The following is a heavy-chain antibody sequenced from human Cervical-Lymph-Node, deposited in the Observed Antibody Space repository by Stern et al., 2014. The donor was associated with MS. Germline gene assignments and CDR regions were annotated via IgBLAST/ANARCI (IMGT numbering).Heavy chain of an antibody. J-gene: IGHJ6*02. CDR1: GFAFDDYA. Sequence: QLVESGGGLVQPGRSLRLSCAAAGFAFDDYAMHWVPQAPGKGLEWVSGISWSGTKIGYADSVKGRFTISRDNAKNSLFLQMNNLRAEDTALYYCATANYEFGYYGMDVWGQGTAVTVS. CDR3: ATANYEFGYYGMDV. D-gene: IGHD3-3*01. CDR2: ISWSGTKI. V-gene: IGHV3-9*01.